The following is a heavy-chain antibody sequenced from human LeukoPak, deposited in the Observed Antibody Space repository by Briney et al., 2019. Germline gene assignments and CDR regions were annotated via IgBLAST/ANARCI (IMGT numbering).Heavy chain of an antibody. V-gene: IGHV3-7*01. CDR3: ASWRFGFAY. CDR2: IKQDGSEK. CDR1: GFTFSRYW. D-gene: IGHD3-10*01. J-gene: IGHJ4*02. Sequence: GGSLRLSCAASGFTFSRYWMSWVRQAPGKGLEWVANIKQDGSEKYYVDSVKGRFTISRDNAKNSLYLQMNSLRAEDTAVYYCASWRFGFAYWGQGTLVTVSS.